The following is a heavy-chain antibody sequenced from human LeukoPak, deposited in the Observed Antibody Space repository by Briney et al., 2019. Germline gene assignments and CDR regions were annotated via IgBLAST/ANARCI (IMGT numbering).Heavy chain of an antibody. J-gene: IGHJ3*02. V-gene: IGHV3-7*01. CDR2: IKQDGSEK. Sequence: GGSLRLSCAASGFTFSSYSMNWVRQAPGKGLEWVANIKQDGSEKYYVDSVKGRFTISRDNAKNSLYLQMNSLRAEDTAVYYCARDGVPLWFGERSIWGQGTMVTVSS. CDR3: ARDGVPLWFGERSI. D-gene: IGHD3-10*01. CDR1: GFTFSSYS.